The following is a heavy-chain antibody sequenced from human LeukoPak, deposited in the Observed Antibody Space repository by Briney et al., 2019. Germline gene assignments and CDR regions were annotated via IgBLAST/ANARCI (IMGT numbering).Heavy chain of an antibody. CDR2: ISGDGGST. J-gene: IGHJ3*02. V-gene: IGHV3-43*02. D-gene: IGHD4-17*01. Sequence: GGSLRLSCAASGFTFSSYWMHWVRQAPGKGLEWVSLISGDGGSTYYADSVKGRFTISRDNSKNSLYLQMNSLRTEDTALYYCACYGVAHAFDIWGQGTMVTVSS. CDR1: GFTFSSYW. CDR3: ACYGVAHAFDI.